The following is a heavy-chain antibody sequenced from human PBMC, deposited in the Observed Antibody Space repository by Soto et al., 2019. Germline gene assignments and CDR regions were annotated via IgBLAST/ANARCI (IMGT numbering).Heavy chain of an antibody. D-gene: IGHD3-10*01. CDR1: VFTFSTYA. Sequence: VGSLRLSCASSVFTFSTYAMSCVRHSPGKGLEWVSGIGGGETDTHYAESVKGRFTISRDNSKSTLFLQMSSLGAEDTAVYYCAKDRMSYNSVWDPFDIWGQGTMVTVSS. CDR2: IGGGETDT. J-gene: IGHJ3*02. V-gene: IGHV3-23*01. CDR3: AKDRMSYNSVWDPFDI.